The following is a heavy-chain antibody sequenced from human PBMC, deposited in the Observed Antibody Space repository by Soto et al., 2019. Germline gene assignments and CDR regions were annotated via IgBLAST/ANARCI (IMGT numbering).Heavy chain of an antibody. D-gene: IGHD2-15*01. CDR2: ISGSGGST. V-gene: IGHV3-23*01. J-gene: IGHJ4*02. CDR3: AKDSFRYCGGGSCYRHFDY. CDR1: GFTFSSYA. Sequence: GGSLRLSCAASGFTFSSYAMSWVRQAPGKGLEWVSAISGSGGSTYYADSVKGRFTISRDNSKNTLYLQMNSLRAEDTAVYYCAKDSFRYCGGGSCYRHFDYWGQGTLVTVSS.